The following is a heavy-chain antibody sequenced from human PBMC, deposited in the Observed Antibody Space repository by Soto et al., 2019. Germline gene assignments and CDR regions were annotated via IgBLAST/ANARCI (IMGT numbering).Heavy chain of an antibody. D-gene: IGHD6-13*01. V-gene: IGHV3-48*02. CDR3: ARDYYSSSLDRFDP. Sequence: LRLSCAASGFTFSSYSMNWVRQAPGKGLERVSYISSSSSTIYYADSVKGRFTISRDNAKNSLYLQMNSLRDEDTAVYYCARDYYSSSLDRFDPWGQGTLVTVSS. J-gene: IGHJ5*02. CDR1: GFTFSSYS. CDR2: ISSSSSTI.